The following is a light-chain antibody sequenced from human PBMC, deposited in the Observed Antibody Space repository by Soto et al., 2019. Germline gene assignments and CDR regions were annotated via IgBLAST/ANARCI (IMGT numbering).Light chain of an antibody. Sequence: QSVLTQPPSVSAAPGQKVTISCSGSSSNIGNKYVSWYQQLPGTAPKLLIYDNNKRPSGIPDRFSGSKSGTSATLGITVLQTGDEADYYCGTWDSSLSAGVFGGGTKLTVL. J-gene: IGLJ2*01. CDR3: GTWDSSLSAGV. CDR1: SSNIGNKY. CDR2: DNN. V-gene: IGLV1-51*01.